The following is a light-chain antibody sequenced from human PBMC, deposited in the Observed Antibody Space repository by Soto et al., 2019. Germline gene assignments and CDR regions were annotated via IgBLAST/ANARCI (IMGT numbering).Light chain of an antibody. J-gene: IGKJ2*01. Sequence: EIVLTQSPGTLSLSPGERATLSCRASQSVISNYLAWYQQRPGQAPRLLIYAASSRATGIPDRFSGSGSGTDFTLNISRLEPEDFAVYYCQQYGSSPYTFGQGTKLEI. CDR1: QSVISNY. V-gene: IGKV3-20*01. CDR2: AAS. CDR3: QQYGSSPYT.